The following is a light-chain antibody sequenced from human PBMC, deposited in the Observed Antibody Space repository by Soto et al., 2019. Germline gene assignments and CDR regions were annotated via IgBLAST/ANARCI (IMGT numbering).Light chain of an antibody. CDR2: RAS. CDR1: QSLSDN. Sequence: EIEMTQSPATLAGSPGETVTLSCRASQSLSDNLAWYQQKPGQAPRLLIFRASTRATGVPAWLSGRGSGTEFTRSISGLQSEDFAVYHCQQYSKWPPWTFGPGIKVEIK. J-gene: IGKJ1*01. V-gene: IGKV3-15*01. CDR3: QQYSKWPPWT.